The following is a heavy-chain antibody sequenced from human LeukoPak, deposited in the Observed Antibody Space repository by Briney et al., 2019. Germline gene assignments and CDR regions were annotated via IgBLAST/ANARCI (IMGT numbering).Heavy chain of an antibody. D-gene: IGHD6-19*01. Sequence: SETLSLTCTVSGGXLSSSSYYWGWIRQPPGKGLEWIGSIYYSGRTYYNPSLKSRVTISVDTSKNQFSLKLSSVTATDTAVYYCARHGEGSGWYGQFASWGQGTLVTVSS. CDR1: GGXLSSSSYY. CDR3: ARHGEGSGWYGQFAS. CDR2: IYYSGRT. V-gene: IGHV4-39*01. J-gene: IGHJ4*02.